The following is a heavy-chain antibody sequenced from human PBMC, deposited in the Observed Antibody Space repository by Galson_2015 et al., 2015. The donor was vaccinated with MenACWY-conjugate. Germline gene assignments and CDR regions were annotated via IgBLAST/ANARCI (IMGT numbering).Heavy chain of an antibody. CDR3: ASAYCRSSSTSTCTNHFQK. D-gene: IGHD2-2*01. CDR1: GFTFGIYA. CDR2: MSYDGTIQ. Sequence: SLRLSGAASGFTFGIYAMHWVRQAPGKGLEWVAVMSYDGTIQYYADSVKGRFTISRDNSKNTLSLQMNSLRAEDTAVYYCASAYCRSSSTSTCTNHFQKWGPGTLVTVSS. V-gene: IGHV3-30*01. J-gene: IGHJ1*01.